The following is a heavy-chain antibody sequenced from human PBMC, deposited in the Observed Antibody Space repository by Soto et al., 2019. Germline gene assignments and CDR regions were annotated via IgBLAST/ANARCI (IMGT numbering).Heavy chain of an antibody. CDR3: ASRDPGTSVDY. CDR2: IYRTGST. V-gene: IGHV4-4*02. CDR1: GGSFTSNNW. J-gene: IGHJ4*02. D-gene: IGHD1-7*01. Sequence: QVQLQESGPGLVNPSGTLSLTCAVSGGSFTSNNWWTWVRQPPGQGLEWIGEIYRTGSTNYNPSLKSRVTISLDKSENQFYLKVTSLTAADTAVYSCASRDPGTSVDYWGQGTLVTVSS.